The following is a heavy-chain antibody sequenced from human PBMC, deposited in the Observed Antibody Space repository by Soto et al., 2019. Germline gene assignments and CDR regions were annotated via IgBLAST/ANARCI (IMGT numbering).Heavy chain of an antibody. Sequence: QVQLVQSGAEVKKPGASVKVSCKASGYTFISYYMHWVRQAPGQGPEWVGIINPSGGSTSYAQNFQGRSTMTTDTSTSTVYRELSSLRSDDTAVYYCARALPRIAASREGDYWGQGTLVSVSS. J-gene: IGHJ4*02. CDR3: ARALPRIAASREGDY. CDR1: GYTFISYY. CDR2: INPSGGST. V-gene: IGHV1-46*01. D-gene: IGHD6-6*01.